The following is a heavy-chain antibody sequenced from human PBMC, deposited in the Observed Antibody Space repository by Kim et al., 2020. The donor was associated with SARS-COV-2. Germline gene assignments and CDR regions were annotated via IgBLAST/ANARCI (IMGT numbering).Heavy chain of an antibody. CDR1: GFTFGDYA. D-gene: IGHD4-17*01. J-gene: IGHJ3*02. CDR3: AKDYYGGNPDAFDI. CDR2: ISWNSGSI. Sequence: GGSLRLSCAASGFTFGDYAMHWVRQAPGKGLEWVSGISWNSGSIGYADSVKGRFTISRDNAKNSLYLQMNSLRAEDTALYYCAKDYYGGNPDAFDIWGQGTMVTVSS. V-gene: IGHV3-9*01.